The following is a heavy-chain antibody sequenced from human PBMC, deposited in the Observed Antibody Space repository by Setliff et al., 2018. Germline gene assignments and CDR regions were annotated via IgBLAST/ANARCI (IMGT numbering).Heavy chain of an antibody. CDR2: IRPNGGGT. V-gene: IGHV1-2*02. CDR1: GYPFIEHY. J-gene: IGHJ4*02. CDR3: ARAVSGYDYHYFDK. Sequence: WASVKVSCKTSGYPFIEHYVNWVRQAPGQGLEWMGWIRPNGGGTHYAQKFQGRVTMTRDTANSTVYMDLSSLTSDDTAVYYCARAVSGYDYHYFDKWGQGTLVTVSS. D-gene: IGHD5-12*01.